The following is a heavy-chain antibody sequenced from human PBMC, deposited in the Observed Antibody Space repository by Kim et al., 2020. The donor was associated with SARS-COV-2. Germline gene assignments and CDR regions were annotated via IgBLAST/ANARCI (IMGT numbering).Heavy chain of an antibody. D-gene: IGHD1-1*01. V-gene: IGHV3-30*04. CDR2: ISYDGRNK. Sequence: GGSLRLSCAASGFTFSTYAMHWVRQAPGKGLEWVALISYDGRNKYHTDSVKGRFTISRDNSKNTLYLQMNSLRPEDTAVYYCARGGGANWVGQTFDYWGQGTLVTASS. CDR1: GFTFSTYA. J-gene: IGHJ4*02. CDR3: ARGGGANWVGQTFDY.